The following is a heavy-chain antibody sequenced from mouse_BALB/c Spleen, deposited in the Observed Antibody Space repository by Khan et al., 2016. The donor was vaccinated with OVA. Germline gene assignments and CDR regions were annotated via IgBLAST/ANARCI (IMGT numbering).Heavy chain of an antibody. CDR2: INTGGAYT. V-gene: IGHV5-6*01. Sequence: EVELVESGGDFVRPGGSLKLSCAASGFTFRTYGMSWVRPTPDKRLEWVATINTGGAYTYYPDSVKGRFTISRDNAKNTLYLQLSSLKSEDTAIYYGAKLAYYYNSEGFAYWGQGTLVTVSA. CDR3: AKLAYYYNSEGFAY. J-gene: IGHJ3*01. CDR1: GFTFRTYG. D-gene: IGHD1-1*01.